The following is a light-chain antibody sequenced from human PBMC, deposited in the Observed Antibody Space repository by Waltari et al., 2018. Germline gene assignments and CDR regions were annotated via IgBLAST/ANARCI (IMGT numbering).Light chain of an antibody. CDR2: DVS. V-gene: IGLV2-14*03. Sequence: QSALTQPASVSGSPGQSITIPCTGTSSDVGGYNYVSWYQQHPGKAPKLMIYDVSNRPSGVSNRFSGSKSGNTASLTISGLQAEDEADYYCSSYTSNDTLGVFGTGTKVTVL. CDR1: SSDVGGYNY. CDR3: SSYTSNDTLGV. J-gene: IGLJ1*01.